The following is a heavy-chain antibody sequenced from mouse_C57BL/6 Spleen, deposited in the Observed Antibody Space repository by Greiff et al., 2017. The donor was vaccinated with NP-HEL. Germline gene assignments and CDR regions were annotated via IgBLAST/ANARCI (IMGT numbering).Heavy chain of an antibody. CDR1: GYAFSSSW. CDR2: IYPGDGDT. V-gene: IGHV1-82*01. D-gene: IGHD2-5*01. J-gene: IGHJ4*01. CDR3: APYYSKRTYARDY. Sequence: VQLQQSGPELVKPGASVKISCKASGYAFSSSWMNWVKQRPGQGLEWIGRIYPGDGDTNYNGKFKGKATLTADKSSSTAYMQLSSLTSEDSAVYFCAPYYSKRTYARDYWGQGTSVTVSS.